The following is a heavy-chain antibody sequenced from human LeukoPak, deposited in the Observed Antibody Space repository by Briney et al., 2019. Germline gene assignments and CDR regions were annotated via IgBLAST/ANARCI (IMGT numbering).Heavy chain of an antibody. D-gene: IGHD3-16*01. CDR2: FDTEDGEK. J-gene: IGHJ4*02. V-gene: IGHV1-24*01. CDR1: RYTHTQLS. CDR3: VTDQGEGPSLFDG. Sequence: SVKVSCKGSRYTHTQLSMHWVGQAPGKGLEGMGGFDTEDGEKIYSQKLQVRVTMTEDTSTGTAYMELSSLGSEDTAVYYCVTDQGEGPSLFDGGGQGSLV.